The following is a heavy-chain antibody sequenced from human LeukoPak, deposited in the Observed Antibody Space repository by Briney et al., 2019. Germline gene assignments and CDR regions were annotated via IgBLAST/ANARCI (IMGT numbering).Heavy chain of an antibody. Sequence: SETLSLTCAVYGGSFSGYYWSWIRQPPGKGLEWIGEINHSGSTNYNPSLKSRVTISVDTSKNQFSLKLSSVTAADTAVYYCARDRGYSYGTVRPEKYNWLDPWGQGPRVTVSS. CDR3: ARDRGYSYGTVRPEKYNWLDP. V-gene: IGHV4-34*01. CDR2: INHSGST. J-gene: IGHJ5*02. CDR1: GGSFSGYY. D-gene: IGHD5-18*01.